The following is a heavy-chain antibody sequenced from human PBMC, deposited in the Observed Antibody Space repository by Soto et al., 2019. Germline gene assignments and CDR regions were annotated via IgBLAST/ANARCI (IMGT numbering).Heavy chain of an antibody. CDR1: GGPLSRHA. CDR3: ESATYYYDSRGYYGLPNYAFDI. CDR2: VLPFFGTA. D-gene: IGHD3-22*01. Sequence: QVQLVQSGAEAKEPGSSVKGSWKAFGGPLSRHAYSRVRLAPGQGPGGMGGVLPFFGTANDAQKFQGRVTITADQSTSTAYMELRSLRAEDTAVYYCESATYYYDSRGYYGLPNYAFDIWGQGNIVTVSS. V-gene: IGHV1-69*01. J-gene: IGHJ3*02.